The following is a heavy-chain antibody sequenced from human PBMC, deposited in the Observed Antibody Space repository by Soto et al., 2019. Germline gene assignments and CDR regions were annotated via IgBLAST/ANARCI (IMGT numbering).Heavy chain of an antibody. J-gene: IGHJ6*03. D-gene: IGHD3-10*01. Sequence: EVQLLESGGGLVQPGGSLRLSCAASGFTFSSYAMSWVRQAPGKGLEWVSAISGSGGSTYYADSVKGRLTISRDNSKNTLYLQMNSLRAEDTAVYYCAKDGSIWFGELLVDDMDVWGKGTTVTVSS. CDR3: AKDGSIWFGELLVDDMDV. CDR1: GFTFSSYA. CDR2: ISGSGGST. V-gene: IGHV3-23*01.